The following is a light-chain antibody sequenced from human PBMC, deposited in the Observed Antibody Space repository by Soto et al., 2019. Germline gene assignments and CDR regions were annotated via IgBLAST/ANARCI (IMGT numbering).Light chain of an antibody. CDR1: QSIGSW. CDR3: QQYNSYPGT. CDR2: KAS. J-gene: IGKJ1*01. Sequence: DIQMTQSPSTLSASVGDRVTITCRASQSIGSWLAWYHQKPGKAPKLLIYKASSLESGVPSRFSGSGSGTEFTLTISSLQPDDFATYYCQQYNSYPGTFGQGTKVEIK. V-gene: IGKV1-5*03.